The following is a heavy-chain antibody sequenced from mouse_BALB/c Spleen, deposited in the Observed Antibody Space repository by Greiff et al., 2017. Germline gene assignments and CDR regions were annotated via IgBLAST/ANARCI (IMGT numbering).Heavy chain of an antibody. J-gene: IGHJ2*01. V-gene: IGHV14-4*02. D-gene: IGHD2-1*01. Sequence: VQLQQSGAELVRSGASVKLSCTASGFNITDYYMHWVKQRPEQGLEWIGWIDPENGDTEYAPKFQGKATMTADTSSNTAYQHSSVTSEDTAVYYCNAHYGNVDYWGQGTTLTVSS. CDR2: IDPENGDT. CDR3: NAHYGNVDY. CDR1: GFNITDYY.